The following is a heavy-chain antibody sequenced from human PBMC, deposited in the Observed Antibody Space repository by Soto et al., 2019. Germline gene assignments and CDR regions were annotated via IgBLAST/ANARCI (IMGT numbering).Heavy chain of an antibody. D-gene: IGHD2-2*01. CDR1: GFTVSSNY. J-gene: IGHJ6*02. V-gene: IGHV3-53*01. CDR3: ARGGPSISTSGGLWPYGMDV. CDR2: IYSGGST. Sequence: GGSLRLSCAASGFTVSSNYMSWVRQAPGKGLEWVSVIYSGGSTYYADSVKGRFTISRDNSKNTLYLQMNSLRAEDTAVYYCARGGPSISTSGGLWPYGMDVWGQGTTVTVSS.